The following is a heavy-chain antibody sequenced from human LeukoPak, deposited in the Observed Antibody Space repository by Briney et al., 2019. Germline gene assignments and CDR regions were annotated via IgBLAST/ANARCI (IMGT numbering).Heavy chain of an antibody. CDR2: IYHSGST. V-gene: IGHV4-38-2*02. Sequence: PSETLSLTCTVSGYSISSGYYWGWIRQPPGKGLEWIGSIYHSGSTYYNPSLKSRVTISVDTSKNQFSLKLSSVTAADTAVYYCARDRTMIRGDAFDIWGQGTMVTVSS. CDR1: GYSISSGYY. J-gene: IGHJ3*02. CDR3: ARDRTMIRGDAFDI. D-gene: IGHD3-22*01.